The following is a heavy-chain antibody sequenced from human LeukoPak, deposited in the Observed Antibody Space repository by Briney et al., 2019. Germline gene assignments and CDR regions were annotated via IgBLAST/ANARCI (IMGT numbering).Heavy chain of an antibody. J-gene: IGHJ4*02. CDR2: FDPGNGEI. CDR3: AAGGLYDLLPY. Sequence: ASVKVSCKVSGHTLSDLTMHWVRQAPGKGLEWMGGFDPGNGEIIYAQKFQGRVTMTEDASTDTAYMELSSLKSEDTAVYYCAAGGLYDLLPYWGQGTLVTVSS. D-gene: IGHD3-3*01. CDR1: GHTLSDLT. V-gene: IGHV1-24*01.